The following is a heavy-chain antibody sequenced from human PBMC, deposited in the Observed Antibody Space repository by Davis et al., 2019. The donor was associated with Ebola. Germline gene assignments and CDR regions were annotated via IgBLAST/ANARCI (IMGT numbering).Heavy chain of an antibody. Sequence: GESLKISCAASGFTFSSYAMSWVRQAPGKGLEWVSAISGSGGSTYYADSVKGRFTISRDNSKNTLSLQMNSLRAEDTAVYYCAKDRAFGVVTPIWFDPWGQGTLVTVSS. CDR2: ISGSGGST. CDR3: AKDRAFGVVTPIWFDP. V-gene: IGHV3-23*01. J-gene: IGHJ5*02. D-gene: IGHD3-3*01. CDR1: GFTFSSYA.